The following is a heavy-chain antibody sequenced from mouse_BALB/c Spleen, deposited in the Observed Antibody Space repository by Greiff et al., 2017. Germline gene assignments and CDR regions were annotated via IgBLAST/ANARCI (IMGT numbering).Heavy chain of an antibody. CDR1: GFSLTSYD. D-gene: IGHD1-1*01. CDR2: IWTGGGT. J-gene: IGHJ2*01. CDR3: VRATYGSSYVGFDY. Sequence: QVHVKQSGPGLVAPSQSLSITCTVSGFSLTSYDISWIRQPPGKGLEWLGVIWTGGGTNYNSAFMSRLSISKDNSKSQVFLKMNSLQTDDTAIYYCVRATYGSSYVGFDYWGQGTTLTVSS. V-gene: IGHV2-9-2*01.